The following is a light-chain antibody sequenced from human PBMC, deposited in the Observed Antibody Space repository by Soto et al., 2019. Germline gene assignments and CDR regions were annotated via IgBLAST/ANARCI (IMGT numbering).Light chain of an antibody. CDR1: QSVSTD. J-gene: IGKJ3*01. Sequence: EIVMTQSPATLSVSPGERATLSCRASQSVSTDLAWYQQRPGQAPSLLIYAASTRATGIPARFSGSGSGTEFTLTISSLQSEDVAVYYCQKYNKWPPRFTFGPGTKVEIK. CDR2: AAS. V-gene: IGKV3-15*01. CDR3: QKYNKWPPRFT.